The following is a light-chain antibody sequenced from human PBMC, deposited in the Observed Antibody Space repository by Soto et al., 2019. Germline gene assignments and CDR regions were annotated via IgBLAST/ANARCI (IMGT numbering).Light chain of an antibody. V-gene: IGKV1-5*03. CDR3: LQYDSYSWT. CDR2: KAS. CDR1: QSIGSS. J-gene: IGKJ1*01. Sequence: DIQMTQFPSTLSASVGDRITITCRASQSIGSSLAWYQQRPGKAPNLLIYKASSLESGVPSGFSGSGSGAEFTLTFSSLQPDDVATYFCLQYDSYSWTFGQGTKVEVK.